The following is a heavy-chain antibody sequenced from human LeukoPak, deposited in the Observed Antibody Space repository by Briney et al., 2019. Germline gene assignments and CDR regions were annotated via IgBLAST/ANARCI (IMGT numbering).Heavy chain of an antibody. CDR2: ISDIGSI. Sequence: SETLSLTCTDSGGSISSYYWSWLRQPPGKGLEWIAYISDIGSINSNPSLKSRVTISLETSKNQFSLKLSSVTAADTAVYYCAGHHPRNTVDFWGQGTLVTVSS. J-gene: IGHJ4*02. D-gene: IGHD2/OR15-2a*01. CDR3: AGHHPRNTVDF. CDR1: GGSISSYY. V-gene: IGHV4-59*08.